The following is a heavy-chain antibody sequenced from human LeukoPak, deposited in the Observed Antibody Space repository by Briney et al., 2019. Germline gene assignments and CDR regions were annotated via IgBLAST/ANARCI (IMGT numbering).Heavy chain of an antibody. D-gene: IGHD3-3*01. Sequence: PSETLSLTCAVYGGSFSAYYWEWARQPSGKGLEWIGNIDHSGGTNYNPSLKSRVAISVDTSKNQFSLKLNSVTATDTAVYYCARVKVCGVILGSYNWFDPWGQGTLVTVSS. CDR2: IDHSGGT. V-gene: IGHV4-34*01. CDR1: GGSFSAYY. CDR3: ARVKVCGVILGSYNWFDP. J-gene: IGHJ5*02.